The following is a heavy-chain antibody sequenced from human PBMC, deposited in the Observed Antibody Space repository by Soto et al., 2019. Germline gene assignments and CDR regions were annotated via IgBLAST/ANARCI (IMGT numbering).Heavy chain of an antibody. D-gene: IGHD3-9*01. CDR1: GFSLSNARMG. V-gene: IGHV2-26*01. J-gene: IGHJ6*02. Sequence: SGPTLVNPTETLTLTCTVSGFSLSNARMGVSWIRQPPGKALEWLAHIFSNDEKSYSTSLKSRLTISKDTSKSQVVLTMTNMDPVDTATYYYARTTSYDILTGLMDYYYGMDVWGQGTTVTVSS. CDR2: IFSNDEK. CDR3: ARTTSYDILTGLMDYYYGMDV.